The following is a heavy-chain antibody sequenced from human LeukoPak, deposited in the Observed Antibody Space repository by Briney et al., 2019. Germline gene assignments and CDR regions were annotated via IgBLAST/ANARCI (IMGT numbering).Heavy chain of an antibody. Sequence: ASVKVSCKVSGYTLTELSMHWVRQAPGKGLEWMGGFDPEDGETIYAQKFQGRVTMTEDTSTDTAYMELSSLRSEDTAVYYCAKGSRGSGSYVFDYWGQGTLVTVSS. D-gene: IGHD3-10*01. CDR3: AKGSRGSGSYVFDY. CDR1: GYTLTELS. CDR2: FDPEDGET. J-gene: IGHJ4*02. V-gene: IGHV1-24*01.